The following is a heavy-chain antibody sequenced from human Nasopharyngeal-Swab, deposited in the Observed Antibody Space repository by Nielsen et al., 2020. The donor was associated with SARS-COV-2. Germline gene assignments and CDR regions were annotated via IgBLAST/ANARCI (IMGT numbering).Heavy chain of an antibody. CDR2: ISSSSSTI. J-gene: IGHJ4*02. Sequence: GGSLRLSCAASGFTFSSYSMNWVRQAPGKGLEWVSYISSSSSTIYYADSVKGRFTISRDNAKNSLYLQMNSLRAEDTAVYYCARENWNYAPLIDYWGQGTLVTVSS. CDR1: GFTFSSYS. V-gene: IGHV3-48*04. D-gene: IGHD1-7*01. CDR3: ARENWNYAPLIDY.